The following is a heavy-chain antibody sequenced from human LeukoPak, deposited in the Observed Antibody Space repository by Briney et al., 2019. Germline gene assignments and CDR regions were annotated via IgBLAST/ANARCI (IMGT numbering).Heavy chain of an antibody. D-gene: IGHD3-16*01. CDR3: ARARTTLGQFDF. CDR1: GYSFVTYA. J-gene: IGHJ4*02. V-gene: IGHV1-3*01. Sequence: ASVKVSCKASGYSFVTYAMQWVRQSPGQGLEWMGWINVGSGNTKYSQRFQGRVTITRDTSSNTVYMDLNSLTSEDTAIYYCARARTTLGQFDFWGQGTLVTVSS. CDR2: INVGSGNT.